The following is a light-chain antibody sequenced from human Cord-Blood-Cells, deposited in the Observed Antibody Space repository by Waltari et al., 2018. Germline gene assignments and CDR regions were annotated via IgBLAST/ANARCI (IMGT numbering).Light chain of an antibody. Sequence: DIQMTQSPSSLSASVGDRVTITCRASQSISSYLNWYQQKQGKAPKLLIYAASSLQSGVPSRFSGSVSGTDFTLTISSLQPEDFATYYCQQSYSTLMYTFGQGTKLEIK. J-gene: IGKJ2*01. CDR3: QQSYSTLMYT. CDR1: QSISSY. V-gene: IGKV1-39*01. CDR2: AAS.